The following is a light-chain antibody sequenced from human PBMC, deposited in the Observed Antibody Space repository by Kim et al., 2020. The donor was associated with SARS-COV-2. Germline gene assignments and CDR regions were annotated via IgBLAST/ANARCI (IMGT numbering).Light chain of an antibody. Sequence: GQRLPITLAGSSSNSGTNTVNWYLQLPGRAPKPLSNTNNQGPSGVPDRFSGSKSGTSASLAISWLQSEDEADYYCASWDVSLNGWVFGGGTQLTVL. CDR1: SSNSGTNT. V-gene: IGLV1-44*01. J-gene: IGLJ3*02. CDR2: TNN. CDR3: ASWDVSLNGWV.